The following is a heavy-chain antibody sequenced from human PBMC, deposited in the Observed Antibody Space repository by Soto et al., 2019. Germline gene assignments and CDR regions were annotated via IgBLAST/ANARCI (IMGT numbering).Heavy chain of an antibody. D-gene: IGHD5-12*01. V-gene: IGHV1-18*04. CDR1: GYTFTSYG. CDR3: ARDGLGDIYSGYASGP. Sequence: ASVKVSCKASGYTFTSYGISWVRQAPGQGLEWMGWISAYNGNTNYAQKLQGRVTMTTDTSTSTAYMELRSLRSDDTAVYYCARDGLGDIYSGYASGPWGQGTLVTVSS. J-gene: IGHJ5*02. CDR2: ISAYNGNT.